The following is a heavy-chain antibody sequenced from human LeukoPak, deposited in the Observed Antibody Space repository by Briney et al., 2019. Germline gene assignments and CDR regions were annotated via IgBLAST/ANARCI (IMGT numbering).Heavy chain of an antibody. CDR3: ASFRGYSYGFPAPQYFDY. J-gene: IGHJ4*02. V-gene: IGHV3-23*01. D-gene: IGHD5-18*01. CDR2: ISCSGGST. Sequence: GGSLRLSCAASGFTFSSYAMSLVRQAPGKGLEWVSAISCSGGSTYYADSVKGRFTISRDNSKNTLYLQMNSLRAEDTAVYSCASFRGYSYGFPAPQYFDYWGQGTLVTVSS. CDR1: GFTFSSYA.